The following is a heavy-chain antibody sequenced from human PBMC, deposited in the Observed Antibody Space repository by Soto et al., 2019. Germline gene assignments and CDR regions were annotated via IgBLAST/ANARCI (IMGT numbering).Heavy chain of an antibody. J-gene: IGHJ4*02. CDR2: IYYSGST. V-gene: IGHV4-59*08. CDR1: GGSISSYY. CDR3: ARRGCSGGSCYFDY. D-gene: IGHD2-15*01. Sequence: QVQLQESGPGLVKPSETLSLTCTVSGGSISSYYWSWIRQPPGKGLEWIGYIYYSGSTNYNPSLKSRVTISVDTSKNQFALQLSSVTAADTAVYYCARRGCSGGSCYFDYWGQGTLVTVSS.